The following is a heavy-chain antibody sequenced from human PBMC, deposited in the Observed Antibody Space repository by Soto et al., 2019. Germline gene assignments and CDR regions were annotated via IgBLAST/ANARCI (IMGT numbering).Heavy chain of an antibody. CDR3: ARATYNWNHEY. J-gene: IGHJ4*02. CDR2: ISFSGDYI. Sequence: AVSEFPLGKDGMNGCRQARGKGLEWVSSISFSGDYIYYADSVKGRFTISRENARNSLYLQMNRLGVDDKALYFCARATYNWNHEYWGQGTQVTVSS. V-gene: IGHV3-21*01. CDR1: EFPLGKDG. D-gene: IGHD1-20*01.